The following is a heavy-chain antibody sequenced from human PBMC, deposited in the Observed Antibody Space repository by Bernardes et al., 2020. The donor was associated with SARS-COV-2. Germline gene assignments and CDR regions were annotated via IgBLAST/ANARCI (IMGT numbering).Heavy chain of an antibody. CDR2: IYHSGST. J-gene: IGHJ5*02. CDR3: ARGVDTFNWFDP. V-gene: IGHV4-30-2*01. Sequence: SETLSLTCAVSGGSISSGGYSWSWIRQPPGKGLEWIGYIYHSGSTYYNPSLKSRVTISVDRSKNQFSLKLSSVTAADTAVYYCARGVDTFNWFDPWGQGTLVTVSS. CDR1: GGSISSGGYS.